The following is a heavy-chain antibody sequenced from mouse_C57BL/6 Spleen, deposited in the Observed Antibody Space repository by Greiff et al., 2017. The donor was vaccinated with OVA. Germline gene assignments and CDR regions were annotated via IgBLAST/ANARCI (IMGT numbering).Heavy chain of an antibody. J-gene: IGHJ2*01. CDR1: GYAFSSSW. V-gene: IGHV1-82*01. D-gene: IGHD1-1*01. CDR3: GGRAVGRGYFDY. Sequence: QVQLQQSGPELVKPGASVKISCKASGYAFSSSWMNWVKQRPGKGLAWIGRIYPGDGDTNYNGKFKGKATLTADKSSSTAYMQLRSLTSEDSAVYFGGGRAVGRGYFDYWGQGTTLTVSS. CDR2: IYPGDGDT.